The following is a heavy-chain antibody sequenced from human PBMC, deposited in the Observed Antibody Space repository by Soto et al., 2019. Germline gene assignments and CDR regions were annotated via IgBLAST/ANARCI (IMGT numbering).Heavy chain of an antibody. D-gene: IGHD3-22*01. J-gene: IGHJ5*01. Sequence: QVQLVESGGGVVQPGRSLRLTCAASGFTFSDSVMHWVRQAPGKGLEWVALVSNDGNRKYYADSVKGRFTISRDNSENTLYLQMNSLRAEDTAVYYCARWVGGSMYDNSGKYDSWGQGTLVTVSS. V-gene: IGHV3-30*03. CDR2: VSNDGNRK. CDR1: GFTFSDSV. CDR3: ARWVGGSMYDNSGKYDS.